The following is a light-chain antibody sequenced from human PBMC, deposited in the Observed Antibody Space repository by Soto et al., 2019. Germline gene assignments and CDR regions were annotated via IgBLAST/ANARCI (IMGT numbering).Light chain of an antibody. J-gene: IGKJ2*01. CDR1: QSISRY. CDR3: QQSYSTPQNT. V-gene: IGKV1-39*01. CDR2: AES. Sequence: DIQMTQSPSSLSASVGDRVTITCRASQSISRYLNWYQQKPGKAPKLLIYAESSLQGGVPSRFSGRGSGTDFTLTISRLQPEDFATYYCQQSYSTPQNTFGQGTKLEIK.